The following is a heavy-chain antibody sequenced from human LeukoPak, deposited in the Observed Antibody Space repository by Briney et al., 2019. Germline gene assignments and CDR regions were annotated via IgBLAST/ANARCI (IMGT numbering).Heavy chain of an antibody. J-gene: IGHJ6*03. V-gene: IGHV1-8*01. CDR3: ARGPAEWELRYYYYYYMDV. Sequence: ASVKVSCKASGYTFTSYDINWVRQSTGQGLEWMGWMNPNSGNTGYAQKFQGRVTMTMNTSISTAYMELSSLRSEDTAVYYCARGPAEWELRYYYYYYMDVWGKGTTVTVSS. CDR1: GYTFTSYD. CDR2: MNPNSGNT. D-gene: IGHD1-26*01.